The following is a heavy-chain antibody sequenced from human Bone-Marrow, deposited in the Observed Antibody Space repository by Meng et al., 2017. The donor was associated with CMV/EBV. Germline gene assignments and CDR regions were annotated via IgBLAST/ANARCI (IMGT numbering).Heavy chain of an antibody. CDR2: ISAYNGNT. Sequence: ASVKVSCKASGYTFTSYGISWVRQAPGQGLEWMGWISAYNGNTNYAQKFQGRVTMTTDTSTSTAYMELRSLKSDDTAVYYCARGQGQLGGTQFDYWGQGTLVTVSS. D-gene: IGHD6-6*01. CDR3: ARGQGQLGGTQFDY. J-gene: IGHJ4*02. CDR1: GYTFTSYG. V-gene: IGHV1-18*01.